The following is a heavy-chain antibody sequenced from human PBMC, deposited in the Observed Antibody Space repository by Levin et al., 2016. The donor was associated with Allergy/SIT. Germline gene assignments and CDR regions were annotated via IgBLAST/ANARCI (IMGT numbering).Heavy chain of an antibody. Sequence: SLKISCAASGFTFDDYAMHWVRQAPGKGLEWVSGISWNSGSIGYADSVKGRFTISRDNAKNSLYLQMNSLRAEDTAVYYCARDSYLEWFGFAYFDYWGQGTLVTVSS. D-gene: IGHD3-3*02. V-gene: IGHV3-9*01. CDR1: GFTFDDYA. J-gene: IGHJ4*02. CDR2: ISWNSGSI. CDR3: ARDSYLEWFGFAYFDY.